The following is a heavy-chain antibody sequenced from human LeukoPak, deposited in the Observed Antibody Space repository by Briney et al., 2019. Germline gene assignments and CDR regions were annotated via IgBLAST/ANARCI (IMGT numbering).Heavy chain of an antibody. D-gene: IGHD3-22*01. CDR3: ARDGPDSSGYLYFDY. V-gene: IGHV4-59*12. CDR1: GGSISSYY. CDR2: IYYSGST. Sequence: PSETLSLTCTVSGGSISSYYWSWIRQPPGKGLEWIGYIYYSGSTYYNPSLKSRVTISVDTSKNQFSLKLSSVTAADTAVYYCARDGPDSSGYLYFDYWGQGTLVTVSS. J-gene: IGHJ4*02.